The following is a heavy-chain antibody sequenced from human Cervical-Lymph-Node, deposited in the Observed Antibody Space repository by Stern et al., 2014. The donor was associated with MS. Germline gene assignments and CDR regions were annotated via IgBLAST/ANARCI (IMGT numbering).Heavy chain of an antibody. D-gene: IGHD1-26*01. CDR3: AREWEL. CDR2: TIPKFGIT. V-gene: IGHV1-69*09. CDR1: GGTFSEFV. J-gene: IGHJ4*02. Sequence: QVQLVQSGAEVKKPGSSVKTSCKASGGTFSEFVFTWVRQAPGEGLEWMGRTIPKFGITNYAQKFQGRLTITADNSTSTTYLELSSLRFDDTAVYYCAREWELWGQGTLATVSS.